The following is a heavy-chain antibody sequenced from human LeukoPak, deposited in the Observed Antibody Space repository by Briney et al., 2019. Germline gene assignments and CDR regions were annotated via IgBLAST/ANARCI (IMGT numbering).Heavy chain of an antibody. Sequence: ASVKVSCKASGYTFTSYGISWVRQAPGQGLEWMGWISAYNGNTNYAQKLQGRVTMTTDTSTSTAYMELRSLRSDDTAVYYCARDFLGIAAAGRFGYWGPGTLVTVSS. CDR1: GYTFTSYG. CDR2: ISAYNGNT. D-gene: IGHD6-13*01. J-gene: IGHJ4*02. V-gene: IGHV1-18*01. CDR3: ARDFLGIAAAGRFGY.